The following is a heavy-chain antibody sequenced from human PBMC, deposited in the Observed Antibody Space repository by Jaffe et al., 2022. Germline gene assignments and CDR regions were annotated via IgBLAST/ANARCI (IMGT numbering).Heavy chain of an antibody. D-gene: IGHD5-12*01. V-gene: IGHV3-7*05. CDR3: ARDLRYSGYDGNYFDY. J-gene: IGHJ4*02. CDR2: IKQDGSEK. CDR1: GFTFSSYW. Sequence: EVQLVESGGGLVQPGGSLRLSCAASGFTFSSYWMSWVRQAPGKGLEWVANIKQDGSEKYYVDSVKGRFTISRDNAKNSLYLQMNSLRAEDTAVYYCARDLRYSGYDGNYFDYWGQGTLVTVSS.